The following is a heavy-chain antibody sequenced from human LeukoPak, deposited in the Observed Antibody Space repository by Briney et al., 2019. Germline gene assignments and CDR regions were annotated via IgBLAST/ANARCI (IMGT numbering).Heavy chain of an antibody. Sequence: PSETLSLTCAVSGGSFSGYYWSWIRQPPGKGLEWIGEINHSGSTNYNPSLKSRVTISVDTSKNQFSLKLSSVTAADTAVYYCARGQVTAKFALFDYWGQGTLVTVSS. CDR1: GGSFSGYY. CDR3: ARGQVTAKFALFDY. J-gene: IGHJ4*02. CDR2: INHSGST. V-gene: IGHV4-34*01. D-gene: IGHD2-21*02.